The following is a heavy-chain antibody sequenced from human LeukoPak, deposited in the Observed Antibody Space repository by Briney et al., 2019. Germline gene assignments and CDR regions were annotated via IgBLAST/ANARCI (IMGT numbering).Heavy chain of an antibody. CDR3: AKGRPYYYDPFDP. Sequence: GGSLRLSCAASGFTFSNYAMNWVRQAPGKGLEWVSAISVSGGGTYYADSVKGRFTISRDNSKNTLYLQMNSLRAEDTAVYSCAKGRPYYYDPFDPWGQGTLVTVSS. CDR2: ISVSGGGT. J-gene: IGHJ5*02. D-gene: IGHD3-22*01. V-gene: IGHV3-23*01. CDR1: GFTFSNYA.